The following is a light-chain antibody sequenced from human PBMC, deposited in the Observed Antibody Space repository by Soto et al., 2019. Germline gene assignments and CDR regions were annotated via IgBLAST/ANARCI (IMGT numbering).Light chain of an antibody. CDR1: QSVSRN. CDR3: QKYAGSPIT. V-gene: IGKV3-20*01. J-gene: IGKJ5*01. CDR2: GES. Sequence: IVMTQSPATLSVSPGERATLSCSASQSVSRNLAWYQQRTGQAPRLLISGESTRATGIPDRFSGSGSETDLNLTISRLEPEDFALYYCQKYAGSPITFGQGTRLEIK.